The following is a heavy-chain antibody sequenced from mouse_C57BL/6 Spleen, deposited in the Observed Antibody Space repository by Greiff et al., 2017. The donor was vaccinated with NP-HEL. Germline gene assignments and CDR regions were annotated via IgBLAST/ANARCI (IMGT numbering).Heavy chain of an antibody. D-gene: IGHD2-10*01. CDR2: SRNKANDYTT. CDR1: GFTFSDFY. J-gene: IGHJ4*01. Sequence: EVQLVESGGGLVQSGRSLRLSCATSGFTFSDFYMEWVRQAPGKGLEWIAASRNKANDYTTEYSASVKGRFIVSRDTSQSILYLQMNALRAEDTAIYYCARDGLLGDAMDYWGQGTSVTVSS. V-gene: IGHV7-1*01. CDR3: ARDGLLGDAMDY.